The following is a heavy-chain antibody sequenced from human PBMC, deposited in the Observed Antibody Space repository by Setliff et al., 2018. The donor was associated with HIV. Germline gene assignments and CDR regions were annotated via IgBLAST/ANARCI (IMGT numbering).Heavy chain of an antibody. V-gene: IGHV3-66*02. J-gene: IGHJ4*02. Sequence: PGGSLRLSCAASGFTVSSNFISWVRQAPGKGLEWVSVLYSGGTAYYADSVKGRFTISRDNSKDTLYLQMNTLRAEDTALYYCARRAYCSSTTCFDNWGQGTLVTVSS. CDR3: ARRAYCSSTTCFDN. D-gene: IGHD2-2*01. CDR1: GFTVSSNF. CDR2: LYSGGTA.